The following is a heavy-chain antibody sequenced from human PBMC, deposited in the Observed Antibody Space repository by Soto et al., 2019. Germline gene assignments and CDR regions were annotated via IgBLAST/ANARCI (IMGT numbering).Heavy chain of an antibody. CDR1: GGSIIRDGYS. J-gene: IGHJ3*02. CDR2: IYEGGNT. V-gene: IGHV4-30-2*01. CDR3: VRRSPEDAFDI. Sequence: QLQLQESGSGLVKPSQTLSLTCAVSGGSIIRDGYSWSWIRQPPGKGLHWIGHIYEGGNTYYTPTLQSRVAKSTDKSKNQFSLRLSSVTAADTAVYYCVRRSPEDAFDIWGQGTMVTVSP.